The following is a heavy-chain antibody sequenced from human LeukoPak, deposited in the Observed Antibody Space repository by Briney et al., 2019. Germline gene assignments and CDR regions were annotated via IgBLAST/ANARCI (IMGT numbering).Heavy chain of an antibody. CDR1: RYTFTSYD. CDR2: MNPNSGNT. V-gene: IGHV1-8*01. D-gene: IGHD3-22*01. Sequence: ASVKVSCKASRYTFTSYDINWVRQATGQGLEWMGWMNPNSGNTGYAQKLQGRVTMTRNTSISTAYMELSSLRSEDTAVYYCARGLYDSSGYYDYWGQGTLVTVSS. J-gene: IGHJ4*02. CDR3: ARGLYDSSGYYDY.